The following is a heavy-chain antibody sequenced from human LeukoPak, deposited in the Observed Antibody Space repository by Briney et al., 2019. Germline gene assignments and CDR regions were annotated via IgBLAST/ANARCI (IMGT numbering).Heavy chain of an antibody. CDR2: ISGSGGST. J-gene: IGHJ4*02. V-gene: IGHV3-23*01. CDR1: GFTFTSYA. CDR3: AKDPRVGSRVATPCH. D-gene: IGHD5-24*01. Sequence: AGGSLRLSCAASGFTFTSYAMSWVRQAPGKGLEWVSAISGSGGSTYYADSVKGRFTISRDNSKSTLFLQMNSLRAEATAVYYCAKDPRVGSRVATPCHWGQGTLVTVSS.